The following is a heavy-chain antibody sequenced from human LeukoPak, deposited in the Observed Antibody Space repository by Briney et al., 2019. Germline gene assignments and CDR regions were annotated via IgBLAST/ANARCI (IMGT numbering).Heavy chain of an antibody. Sequence: GASVKVSCKASGYTFTSYGISWVRQAPGQGLEWMGWISAYNGNTNYAQKLQGRVTMTTDTSTSTAYMELRSLRSDDTAVYYCARSPPGEGRGDSQVPRQDSWGQGTLVTVS. J-gene: IGHJ4*02. CDR2: ISAYNGNT. CDR3: ARSPPGEGRGDSQVPRQDS. CDR1: GYTFTSYG. D-gene: IGHD2-21*01. V-gene: IGHV1-18*01.